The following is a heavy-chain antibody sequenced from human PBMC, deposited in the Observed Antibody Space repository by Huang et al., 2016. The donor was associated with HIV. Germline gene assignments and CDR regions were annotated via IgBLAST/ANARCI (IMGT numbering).Heavy chain of an antibody. Sequence: QVQLVESGGGVVQPGRSLRLSCAASGFTFTAYAMHWVRQAPGKGLEWVAVMSYDGSDKYYGDSVKGRFTMSRDNSKDTLYLQMNSLRAEDTAVYYCAREVVAADFWGQGTLVTVTS. CDR3: AREVVAADF. J-gene: IGHJ4*02. CDR2: MSYDGSDK. D-gene: IGHD2-15*01. V-gene: IGHV3-30-3*01. CDR1: GFTFTAYA.